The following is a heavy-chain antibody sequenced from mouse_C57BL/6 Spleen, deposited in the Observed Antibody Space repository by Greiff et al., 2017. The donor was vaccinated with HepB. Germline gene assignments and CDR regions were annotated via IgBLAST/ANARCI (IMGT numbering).Heavy chain of an antibody. CDR3: ARPSGTRYWYFDV. CDR1: GYTFTSYW. CDR2: IDPSDSYT. Sequence: QVQLQQPGAELVMPGASVKLSCKASGYTFTSYWMHWVKQRPGQGLEWIGEIDPSDSYTNYNQKFKGKSTLTVDKSSSTAYMQLSSLTSEDSAVYYCARPSGTRYWYFDVWGTGTTVTVSS. D-gene: IGHD1-1*01. V-gene: IGHV1-69*01. J-gene: IGHJ1*03.